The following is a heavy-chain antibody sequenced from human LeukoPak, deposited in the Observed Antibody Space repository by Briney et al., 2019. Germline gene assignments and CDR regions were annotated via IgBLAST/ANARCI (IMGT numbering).Heavy chain of an antibody. D-gene: IGHD3-10*01. CDR2: FDPEDGET. CDR3: ATSPHVLLWFGESLY. Sequence: ASVKVSCQVSGYTLTELSMHWLRQAPGKGLEGMGGFDPEDGETIYAQKFQGRVTMTEDTSTDTAYMELSSLRSEDTAVYYCATSPHVLLWFGESLYWGQGTLVTVSS. V-gene: IGHV1-24*01. J-gene: IGHJ4*02. CDR1: GYTLTELS.